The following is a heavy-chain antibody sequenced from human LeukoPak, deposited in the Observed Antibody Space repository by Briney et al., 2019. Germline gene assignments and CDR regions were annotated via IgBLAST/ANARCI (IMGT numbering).Heavy chain of an antibody. D-gene: IGHD1-26*01. Sequence: SGTLSLTCGVSGGSISGTNWWSWVRQPPGQGLEWIGEISLAGQTNFNPSLNGRVTMSLDKSSNQLSLHLTSVTAADTATYFCSRESGPFCPFGYWGQGTLVSVSS. CDR2: ISLAGQT. CDR1: GGSISGTNW. V-gene: IGHV4-4*02. CDR3: SRESGPFCPFGY. J-gene: IGHJ4*02.